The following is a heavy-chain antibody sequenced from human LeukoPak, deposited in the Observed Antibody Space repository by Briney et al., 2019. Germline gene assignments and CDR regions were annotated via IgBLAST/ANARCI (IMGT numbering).Heavy chain of an antibody. V-gene: IGHV4-59*01. CDR3: ARVERTWFDP. J-gene: IGHJ5*02. D-gene: IGHD1-1*01. CDR1: GGPISSYY. Sequence: PSETLSLTCTVSGGPISSYYWSWIRQPPGKGLEWIGYIYYSGSTNYNPSLKSRVTISVDTSKNQFSLKLSSVTAADTAVYYCARVERTWFDPWGQGTLVTVSS. CDR2: IYYSGST.